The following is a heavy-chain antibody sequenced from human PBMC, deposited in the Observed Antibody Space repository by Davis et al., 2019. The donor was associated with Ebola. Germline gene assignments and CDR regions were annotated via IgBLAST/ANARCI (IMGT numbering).Heavy chain of an antibody. V-gene: IGHV3-11*01. J-gene: IGHJ6*02. CDR2: IRSSDTTI. CDR1: GFTLSDYY. D-gene: IGHD6-19*01. CDR3: ARDKRSSWYGGMDV. Sequence: GESLKISCAASGFTLSDYYTSWIRQAPGKGLEWVSSIRSSDTTIYYSDPVKGRFTVSRDNAKNSLYLQMNSLRAEDTAVYYCARDKRSSWYGGMDVWGQGTTVTVSS.